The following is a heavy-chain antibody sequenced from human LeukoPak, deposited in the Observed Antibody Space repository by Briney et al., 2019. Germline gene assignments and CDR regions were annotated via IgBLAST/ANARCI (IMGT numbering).Heavy chain of an antibody. CDR1: GGSISSYY. J-gene: IGHJ4*02. CDR3: ARSRDGSPWVDY. V-gene: IGHV4-59*01. Sequence: SETLSLTCTVSGGSISSYYWSWIRQPPGKGLEWIGYIYYSGSTNYNPSLKSQVTISVDTSKNQFSLKLSSVTAADTAVYYCARSRDGSPWVDYWGQGTLVTVSS. D-gene: IGHD2-2*01. CDR2: IYYSGST.